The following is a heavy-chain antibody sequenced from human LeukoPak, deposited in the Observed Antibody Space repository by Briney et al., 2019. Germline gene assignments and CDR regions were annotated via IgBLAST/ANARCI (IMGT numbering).Heavy chain of an antibody. CDR3: ARPMYYCDSSGSLAV. V-gene: IGHV3-30*04. CDR2: ISSNGKNK. D-gene: IGHD3-22*01. J-gene: IGHJ6*02. CDR1: GFTFSSYG. Sequence: PGGSLRLSCAASGFTFSSYGIHWVRQAPGKWLEWVALISSNGKNKDYADSVKGRFTISRDNSENTLYLQMNSLRAEDTAVYYCARPMYYCDSSGSLAVWGQGTTVTVTS.